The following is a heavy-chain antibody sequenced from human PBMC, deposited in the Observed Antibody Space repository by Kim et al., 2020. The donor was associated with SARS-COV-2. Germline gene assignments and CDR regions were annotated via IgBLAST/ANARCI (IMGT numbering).Heavy chain of an antibody. J-gene: IGHJ4*02. CDR1: GFTFDDFA. CDR3: AKGGEAYTSAYYTH. V-gene: IGHV3-9*01. Sequence: GGSLRLSCAASGFTFDDFAMHWVRQVPGKGLQWVSGISWNSGAIHYADSVKGRFIISRDNAKNSLYLQMNSLSVDDTALYFCAKGGEAYTSAYYTHWGQGTLVTVSS. CDR2: ISWNSGAI. D-gene: IGHD6-19*01.